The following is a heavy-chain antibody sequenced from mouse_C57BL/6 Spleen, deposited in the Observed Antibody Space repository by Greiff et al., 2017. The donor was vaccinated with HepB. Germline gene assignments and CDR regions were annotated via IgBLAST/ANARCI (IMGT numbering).Heavy chain of an antibody. D-gene: IGHD4-1*01. V-gene: IGHV1-82*01. Sequence: QVQLKQSGPELVKPGASVKISCKASGYAFSSSWMNWVKQRPGKGLEWIGRIYPGDGDTNYNGKFKGKATLTADKSSSTAYMQLSSLTSEDSAVYFCARRTVYHAMDYWGQGTSVTVSS. CDR3: ARRTVYHAMDY. CDR1: GYAFSSSW. CDR2: IYPGDGDT. J-gene: IGHJ4*01.